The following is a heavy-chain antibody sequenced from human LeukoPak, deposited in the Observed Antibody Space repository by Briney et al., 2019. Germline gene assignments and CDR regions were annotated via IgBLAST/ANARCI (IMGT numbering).Heavy chain of an antibody. CDR2: TSYDGSNK. V-gene: IGHV3-30*03. D-gene: IGHD2-15*01. Sequence: PGRSLRLSCAASGFTFSSYGMHWVRQAPGKGLEWVAVTSYDGSNKYYADSVKGRFTISRDNSQNTLYLQMNSLRAEDTAVYYCASRHCGGGTCYPAGADPFHYWGQGTLVTVSS. CDR3: ASRHCGGGTCYPAGADPFHY. CDR1: GFTFSSYG. J-gene: IGHJ4*02.